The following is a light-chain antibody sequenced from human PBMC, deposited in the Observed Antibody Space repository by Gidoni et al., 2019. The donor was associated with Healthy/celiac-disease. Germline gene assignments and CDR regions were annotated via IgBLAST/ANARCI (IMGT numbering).Light chain of an antibody. CDR2: DAS. Sequence: VLTQSPATLSLSPGEGATLSCRASQSVSSYLAWYQQKPGQAHRLLIYDASNRATGIPARFSGSGSGTDFTLTISSLEPEDFAVYYCQQRSNWYTFGQXTKLEIK. CDR1: QSVSSY. CDR3: QQRSNWYT. J-gene: IGKJ2*01. V-gene: IGKV3-11*01.